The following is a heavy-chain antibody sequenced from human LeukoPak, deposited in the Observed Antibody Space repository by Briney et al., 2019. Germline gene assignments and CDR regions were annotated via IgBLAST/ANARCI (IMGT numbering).Heavy chain of an antibody. CDR2: ISYDGNNK. CDR1: GFTFSSYA. Sequence: GGSLRLSCAASGFTFSSYAMHWVRQAPGKGLEWVAIISYDGNNKYYADSVKGRFTISRDNSKNTLYLQMNSLRAEDTAAYYCARAKNWEFDYWGQGTLVTVSS. J-gene: IGHJ4*02. D-gene: IGHD7-27*01. V-gene: IGHV3-30*04. CDR3: ARAKNWEFDY.